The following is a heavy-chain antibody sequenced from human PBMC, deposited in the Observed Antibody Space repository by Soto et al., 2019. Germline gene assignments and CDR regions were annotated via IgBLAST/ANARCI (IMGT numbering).Heavy chain of an antibody. CDR1: GFTFSSYG. CDR3: ARGRGSTMVRGVIRFDY. J-gene: IGHJ4*02. D-gene: IGHD3-10*01. V-gene: IGHV3-33*01. CDR2: IWYDGSNK. Sequence: SLRLSCAASGFTFSSYGMHWVRQAPGKGLEWVAVIWYDGSNKYYADSVKGRFTISRDNSKNTLYLQMNSLRAEDTAVYYCARGRGSTMVRGVIRFDYWGQGTLVTVSS.